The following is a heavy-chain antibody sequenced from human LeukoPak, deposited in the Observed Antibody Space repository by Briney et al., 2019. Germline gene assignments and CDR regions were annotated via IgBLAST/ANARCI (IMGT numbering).Heavy chain of an antibody. CDR2: VYYTGST. CDR3: ARLKPVAGAVFDF. D-gene: IGHD6-19*01. V-gene: IGHV4-59*08. J-gene: IGHJ4*02. Sequence: SETLSLTCSVSGASIKSNFWSWIRQPPGKGLEWIGYVYYTGSTNYNPSLKSRPTISVDASKSQFSLKVSSVTASDTAVHYCARLKPVAGAVFDFWGQGTLVTVSS. CDR1: GASIKSNF.